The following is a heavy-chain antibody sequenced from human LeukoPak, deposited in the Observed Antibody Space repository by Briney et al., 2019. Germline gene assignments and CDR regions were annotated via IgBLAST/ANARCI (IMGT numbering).Heavy chain of an antibody. CDR2: INPSGGST. CDR1: GYTFTSYY. J-gene: IGHJ6*02. CDR3: ATADGYNKYYYYGMDV. D-gene: IGHD5-24*01. V-gene: IGHV1-46*01. Sequence: ASVKVSCKASGYTFTSYYMNWVRQAPGQGLEWMGIINPSGGSTSYAQKFQGRVTMTRDTSTSTVYMELSSLRFEDTAVYYCATADGYNKYYYYGMDVWGQGTTVTVSS.